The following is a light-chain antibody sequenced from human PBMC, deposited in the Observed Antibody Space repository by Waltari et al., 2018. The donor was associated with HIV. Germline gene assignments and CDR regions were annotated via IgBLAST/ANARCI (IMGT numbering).Light chain of an antibody. Sequence: IQMTQSPSSLSASVGDRVSITCRASQSISSYLNWYQQKPGKAPKLLIYAASSLQSGVPSRFSGSGSGTDFTLTISSLQPEDFANYYCQQSYSTLLTFGGGTKVEIK. V-gene: IGKV1-39*01. J-gene: IGKJ4*01. CDR1: QSISSY. CDR3: QQSYSTLLT. CDR2: AAS.